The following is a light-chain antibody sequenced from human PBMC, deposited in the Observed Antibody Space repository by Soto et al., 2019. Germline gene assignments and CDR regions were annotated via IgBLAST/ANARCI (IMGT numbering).Light chain of an antibody. V-gene: IGLV1-40*01. J-gene: IGLJ1*01. CDR1: SSNIGAGHD. CDR2: GNG. Sequence: QSVLTQPPSVSGAPGQRVTISCTWSSSNIGAGHDVHWYQQLPGTAPKLLIYGNGNRPSGVPDRFSGSKSGNSASLAITGLQAEDEADYYCQSYDSGLSGSEVFGTGTKVTVL. CDR3: QSYDSGLSGSEV.